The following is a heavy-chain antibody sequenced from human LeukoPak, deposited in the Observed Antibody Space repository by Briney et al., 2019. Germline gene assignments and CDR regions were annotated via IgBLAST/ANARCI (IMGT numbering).Heavy chain of an antibody. CDR1: DGSISSYY. CDR3: ARGFRGPNFNH. D-gene: IGHD3-10*01. Sequence: PSETLSLTCTVSDGSISSYYWSWIRQPPGKGLGWIGYTHYTGSTNFNPHLKSRVTMSVDTSKNQFSLKLSSVTAADTAVYFCARGFRGPNFNHWGQGTLVTVSS. V-gene: IGHV4-59*01. CDR2: THYTGST. J-gene: IGHJ4*02.